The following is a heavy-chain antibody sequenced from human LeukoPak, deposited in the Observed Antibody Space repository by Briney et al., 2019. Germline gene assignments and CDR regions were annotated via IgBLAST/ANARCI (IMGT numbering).Heavy chain of an antibody. CDR2: IYYSGST. D-gene: IGHD3-10*01. J-gene: IGHJ4*02. CDR1: GGSISSYY. Sequence: SETLSLTCTVSGGSISSYYWSWIRQPPGKGLEWIGYIYYSGSTNYNPPLKSRVTISVDTSKNQFSLKLSSVTAADTAVYYCARVKVDSMVRYYFDYWGQGTLVTVSS. V-gene: IGHV4-59*01. CDR3: ARVKVDSMVRYYFDY.